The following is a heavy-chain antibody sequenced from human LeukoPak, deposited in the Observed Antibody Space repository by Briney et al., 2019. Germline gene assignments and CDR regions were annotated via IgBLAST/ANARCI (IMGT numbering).Heavy chain of an antibody. V-gene: IGHV4-39*01. CDR3: ARHIAARPEAVDY. CDR2: IYYSGST. Sequence: SETLSLTCTVSGGSISSSSYYWGWIRQPPGKGLEWIGSIYYSGSTYYNPSLKSRVTISVDTSKNQFSLKLSSVTAADTAVYYCARHIAARPEAVDYWGQGTLVTVSS. CDR1: GGSISSSSYY. J-gene: IGHJ4*02. D-gene: IGHD6-6*01.